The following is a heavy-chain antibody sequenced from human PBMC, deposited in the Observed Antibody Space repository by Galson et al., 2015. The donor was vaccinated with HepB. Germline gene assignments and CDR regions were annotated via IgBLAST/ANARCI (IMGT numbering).Heavy chain of an antibody. CDR1: GFTFSSYS. V-gene: IGHV3-21*01. CDR3: ARYYYGSGSYYATDY. Sequence: SLRLSCAASGFTFSSYSMNWVRQAPGKGLEWVSSISSSSSYIYYADSVKGRFTISRDNAKNSLYLQMNSLRAEDTAVYYCARYYYGSGSYYATDYWGQGTLVTVSS. CDR2: ISSSSSYI. J-gene: IGHJ4*02. D-gene: IGHD3-10*01.